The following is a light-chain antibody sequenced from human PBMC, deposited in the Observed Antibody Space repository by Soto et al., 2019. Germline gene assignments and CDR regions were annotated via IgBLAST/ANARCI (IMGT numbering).Light chain of an antibody. Sequence: EIVLTQSPGTLSFSTGERATLSCRASQSFSHNYLAWYQQKPGQAPRLLIYGASSRATGIPDRFSGSGSGTDFTLTISSLEPEDFAVYYCQQRSNWPPITFGQGTRLEIK. CDR2: GAS. V-gene: IGKV3D-20*02. CDR1: QSFSHNY. J-gene: IGKJ5*01. CDR3: QQRSNWPPIT.